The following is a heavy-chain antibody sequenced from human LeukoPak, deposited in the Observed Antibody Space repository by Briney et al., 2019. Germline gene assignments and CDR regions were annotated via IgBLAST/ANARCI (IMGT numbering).Heavy chain of an antibody. D-gene: IGHD6-13*01. Sequence: GRSLRLSCAASGFTFSSYGMHWVRQAPGKGLEWVAVIWYGGSNKFYADSVKGRFTISRDNSKNTLYLQMNSPRAEDTAVYYCARDRAAADLDYWGQGTLVTVSS. V-gene: IGHV3-33*01. J-gene: IGHJ4*02. CDR3: ARDRAAADLDY. CDR1: GFTFSSYG. CDR2: IWYGGSNK.